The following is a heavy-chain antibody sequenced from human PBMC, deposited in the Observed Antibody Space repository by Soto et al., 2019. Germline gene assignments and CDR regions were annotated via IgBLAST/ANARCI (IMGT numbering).Heavy chain of an antibody. Sequence: PSETLSLTCSVSGYSISSGYYWGWIRQPPGKGLEWIGSIYHSGSTYYNPSLKSRVTISVDTSKNQFSLKLSSVTAADTAVYYCANVDIVATINYWGQGTLVTVYS. J-gene: IGHJ4*02. D-gene: IGHD5-12*01. V-gene: IGHV4-38-2*01. CDR2: IYHSGST. CDR3: ANVDIVATINY. CDR1: GYSISSGYY.